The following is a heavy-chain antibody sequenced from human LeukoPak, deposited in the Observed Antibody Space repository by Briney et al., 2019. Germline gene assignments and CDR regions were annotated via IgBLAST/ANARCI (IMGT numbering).Heavy chain of an antibody. Sequence: PSETLSLTCAVYGGSFSGYYWSWIRQPPGKGLEWIGEINHSGSTNYNPSLKSRVTISVDTSKNQFSLKLSSVTAADTAVYYCARDPPYYDFWSGYYEYYFDYWGQGTLVTVSS. CDR2: INHSGST. CDR3: ARDPPYYDFWSGYYEYYFDY. J-gene: IGHJ4*02. CDR1: GGSFSGYY. V-gene: IGHV4-34*01. D-gene: IGHD3-3*01.